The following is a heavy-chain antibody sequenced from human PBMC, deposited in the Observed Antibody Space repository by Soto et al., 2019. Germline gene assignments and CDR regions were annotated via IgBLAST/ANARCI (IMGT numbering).Heavy chain of an antibody. D-gene: IGHD5-12*01. J-gene: IGHJ6*02. CDR2: ISSSGRTI. Sequence: QVQLVESGGGLVKPGGSLRLSCAASGFTFSDYYMSWIRQAPGKGLEWVSYISSSGRTISYADSVKGRFTISRDNAKNSLYLQMNSLRAEDTAVYYCAREDGYNYSPYYYYYYGMAVWGQGTTVTVSS. CDR3: AREDGYNYSPYYYYYYGMAV. V-gene: IGHV3-11*01. CDR1: GFTFSDYY.